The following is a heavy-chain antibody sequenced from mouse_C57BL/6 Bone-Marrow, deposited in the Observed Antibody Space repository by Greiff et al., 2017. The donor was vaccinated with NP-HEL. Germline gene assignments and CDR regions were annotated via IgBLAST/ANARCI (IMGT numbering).Heavy chain of an antibody. Sequence: EVQLVESGGGLVQPGGSLKLSCAASGFTFSDYYMYWVRQTPEKRLEWVAYLSNGGGSTYYPDTVKGRFTISRDNAKNTLYLQMSRLKSEDTAMYYCARQPWFAYWGQGTLVTVSA. V-gene: IGHV5-12*01. CDR2: LSNGGGST. J-gene: IGHJ3*01. CDR3: ARQPWFAY. CDR1: GFTFSDYY.